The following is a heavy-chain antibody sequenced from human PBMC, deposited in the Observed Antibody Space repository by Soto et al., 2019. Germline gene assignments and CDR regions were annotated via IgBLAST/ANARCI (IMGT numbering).Heavy chain of an antibody. V-gene: IGHV5-10-1*01. J-gene: IGHJ4*02. D-gene: IGHD3-22*01. CDR1: GYSFSSYW. CDR2: IDPSDSQT. Sequence: GESLRISCKGYGYSFSSYWITWVRQKPGKGLEWMGRIDPSDSQTYYSPSFRGHVTISVTKSITTVFLQWSSLRASDTAMYYCARQIYDSDTGPNFQYYFDSWGQGTPVTVSS. CDR3: ARQIYDSDTGPNFQYYFDS.